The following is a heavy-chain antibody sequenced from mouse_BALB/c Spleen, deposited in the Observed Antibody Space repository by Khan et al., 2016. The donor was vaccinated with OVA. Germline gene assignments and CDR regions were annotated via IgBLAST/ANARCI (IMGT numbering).Heavy chain of an antibody. J-gene: IGHJ3*01. CDR1: GYTFTDFT. Sequence: QIQLVQSGAELVRPGVSVKISCKGSGYTFTDFTIHWVKQSHALSLEWIGVISTYYGDVTYNQKFKGKATMTVDKSSSTTYMELARLTSEDSAIYDGTRGGGGSRIAYWGQGTLVTVSA. V-gene: IGHV1S137*01. D-gene: IGHD1-1*01. CDR3: TRGGGGSRIAY. CDR2: ISTYYGDV.